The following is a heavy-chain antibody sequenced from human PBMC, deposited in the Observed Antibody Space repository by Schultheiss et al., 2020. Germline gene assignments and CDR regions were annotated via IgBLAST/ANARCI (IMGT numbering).Heavy chain of an antibody. CDR3: ARVDGGNSKSAEYFQH. CDR2: IYYSGST. Sequence: SQTLSLTCTVSGGSISSYYWSWIRQPPGKGLEWIGYIYYSGSTNYNPSLKSRVTMSVDTSKNQFSLKLSSVTAADTAVYYCARVDGGNSKSAEYFQHWGQGTLVTVSS. CDR1: GGSISSYY. V-gene: IGHV4-59*08. J-gene: IGHJ1*01. D-gene: IGHD4-23*01.